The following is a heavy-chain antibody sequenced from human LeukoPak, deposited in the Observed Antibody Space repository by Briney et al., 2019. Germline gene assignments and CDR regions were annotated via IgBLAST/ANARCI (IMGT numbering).Heavy chain of an antibody. CDR1: GYTFTSYA. V-gene: IGHV3-23*01. CDR2: ISGSGGST. Sequence: ASVKVSCKASGYTFTSYAMHWVRQAPGKGLEWVSTISGSGGSTYYADSVKGRFTISRDNSKNTLYLQMNSLRAEDTAVYYCANLDRLSAAHDAFDIWGQGTMVTVSS. J-gene: IGHJ3*02. D-gene: IGHD6-6*01. CDR3: ANLDRLSAAHDAFDI.